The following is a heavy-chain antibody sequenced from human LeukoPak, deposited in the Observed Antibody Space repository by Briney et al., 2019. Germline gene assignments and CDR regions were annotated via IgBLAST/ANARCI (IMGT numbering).Heavy chain of an antibody. CDR3: ARGDGSGISPYYYGMDV. J-gene: IGHJ6*02. CDR1: GGSISSRSYY. V-gene: IGHV4-39*07. Sequence: SETLSLTCTVSGGSISSRSYYWGWIRQPPGKGLEWIGSVYYSGSTFYNPSLKSRVTISVDTSKNQFSLKLSSVTAADTAVYYCARGDGSGISPYYYGMDVWGQGTLVTVSS. D-gene: IGHD3-10*01. CDR2: VYYSGST.